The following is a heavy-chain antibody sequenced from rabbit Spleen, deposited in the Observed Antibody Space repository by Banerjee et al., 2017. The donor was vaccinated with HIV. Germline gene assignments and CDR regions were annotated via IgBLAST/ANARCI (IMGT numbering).Heavy chain of an antibody. CDR3: ARDFPDIIGWNFGW. J-gene: IGHJ4*01. V-gene: IGHV1S45*01. D-gene: IGHD1-1*01. CDR1: GFTISSYYY. CDR2: IYVGRGST. Sequence: QEQLVESGGGLVQPEGSLTLTCTASGFTISSYYYMCWVRQAPGKGLEWIGCIYVGRGSTHYANWAKGRVTMYKTSSTTVTLQLTSLTAADTATYFCARDFPDIIGWNFGWWGPGTLVTVS.